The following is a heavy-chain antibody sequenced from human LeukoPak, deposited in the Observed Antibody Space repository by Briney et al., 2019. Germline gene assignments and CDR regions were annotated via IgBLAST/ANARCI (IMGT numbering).Heavy chain of an antibody. J-gene: IGHJ4*02. Sequence: PGGSLRLSCAASGFTVSSNYMNWVRQAPGKGLEWVSVIYSDGSTYYADSVKGRFTISRDNSKNTLYLQMNSLRDEDTAVYYCARWVVVTMFDYWGQGTLVTVSS. V-gene: IGHV3-66*01. D-gene: IGHD5-12*01. CDR3: ARWVVVTMFDY. CDR2: IYSDGST. CDR1: GFTVSSNY.